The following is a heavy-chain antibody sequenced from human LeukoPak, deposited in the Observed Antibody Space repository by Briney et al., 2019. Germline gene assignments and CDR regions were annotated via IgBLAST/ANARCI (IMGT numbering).Heavy chain of an antibody. CDR3: ATAPGYCSSTSCYTFDY. CDR1: GYTLTELS. CDR2: FDPEDGET. J-gene: IGHJ4*02. D-gene: IGHD2-2*02. Sequence: GASVKVSCKVSGYTLTELSMHWVRQAPGKGLEWMGGFDPEDGETIYAQKFQGRVTMTEDTSTDTAYMELSSLRSEDTAVYYCATAPGYCSSTSCYTFDYWGQGTLVTVSS. V-gene: IGHV1-24*01.